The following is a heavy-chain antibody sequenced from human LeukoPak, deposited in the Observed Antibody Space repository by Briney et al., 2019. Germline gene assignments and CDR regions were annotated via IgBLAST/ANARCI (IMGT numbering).Heavy chain of an antibody. CDR3: ARGIFYDFWSGYSSYQYFQH. CDR2: IIPIFGTA. J-gene: IGHJ1*01. Sequence: SVKVSCKASGGTFSSYAISWVRQAPGQGLEWMGGIIPIFGTANYAQKFQGRVTITTDESTSTAYMELSSLRSEDTAVYYCARGIFYDFWSGYSSYQYFQHWGQGTLVTVSS. D-gene: IGHD3-3*01. V-gene: IGHV1-69*05. CDR1: GGTFSSYA.